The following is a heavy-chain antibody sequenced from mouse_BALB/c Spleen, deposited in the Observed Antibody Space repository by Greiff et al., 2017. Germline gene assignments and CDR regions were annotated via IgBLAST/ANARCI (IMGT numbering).Heavy chain of an antibody. CDR1: GYSFTGYF. CDR3: ARSNYGTSWFAY. D-gene: IGHD1-1*01. V-gene: IGHV1-20*02. CDR2: INPYNGDT. Sequence: EVKLVESGPELVKPGASVKISCKASGYSFTGYFMNWVMQSHGKSLEWIGRINPYNGDTFYNQKFKGKATLTVDKSSSTAHMELRSLASEDSAVYYCARSNYGTSWFAYWGQGTLVTVSA. J-gene: IGHJ3*01.